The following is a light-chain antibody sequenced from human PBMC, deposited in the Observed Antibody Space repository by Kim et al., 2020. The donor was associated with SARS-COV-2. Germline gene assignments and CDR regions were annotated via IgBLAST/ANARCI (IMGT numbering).Light chain of an antibody. CDR1: QGITNY. CDR3: QQSFSSPPYT. Sequence: ASLGHRGIITCRASQGITNYLNWYQQRPGKAPKLLIYGASNLQSGVPSRFSGGGSGTEFTLTISSLQAEDFATYYCQQSFSSPPYTFGQGTKLEI. V-gene: IGKV1-39*01. CDR2: GAS. J-gene: IGKJ2*01.